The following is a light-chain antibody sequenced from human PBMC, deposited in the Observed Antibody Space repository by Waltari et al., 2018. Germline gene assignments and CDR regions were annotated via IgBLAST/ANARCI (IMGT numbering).Light chain of an antibody. CDR3: AAWDDSLRVV. V-gene: IGLV1-47*01. Sequence: QSVLTQPPSASGTPGQRVTISCSGSSSNIGSNYVYWYQQLPGTAPKLLIYTNNQRPTGVPGRFSGSKSGTSASLAITGLRSEDEADYYCAAWDDSLRVVFGGGTKLTVL. CDR2: TNN. CDR1: SSNIGSNY. J-gene: IGLJ2*01.